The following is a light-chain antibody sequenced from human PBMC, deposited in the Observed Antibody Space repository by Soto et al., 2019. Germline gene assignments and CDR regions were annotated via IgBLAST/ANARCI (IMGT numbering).Light chain of an antibody. CDR1: TSDVGSYNL. CDR3: CSFAGSSTSWV. CDR2: EGG. J-gene: IGLJ3*02. Sequence: QSALTQPASVSGSPGQSVTISCTGTTSDVGSYNLISWYQQHPGKAPKVMLFEGGKRPSGVSNRFSGSKSGNTASLIISGLQAEDEADYYCCSFAGSSTSWVFGGGTKLTV. V-gene: IGLV2-23*01.